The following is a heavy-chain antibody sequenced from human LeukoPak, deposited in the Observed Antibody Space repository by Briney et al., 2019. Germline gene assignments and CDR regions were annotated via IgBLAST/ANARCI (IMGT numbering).Heavy chain of an antibody. V-gene: IGHV3-11*01. Sequence: RTGGSLRLSCAASGFTFSDYYMSWIRQAPGKGREWVSYISSSGSTIYYADSVKGRFTISRDNAKNSLYLQMNSLRAEDTAVYYCAGTEYQLLPIWGQGTMVTVSS. CDR3: AGTEYQLLPI. CDR1: GFTFSDYY. CDR2: ISSSGSTI. D-gene: IGHD2-2*01. J-gene: IGHJ3*02.